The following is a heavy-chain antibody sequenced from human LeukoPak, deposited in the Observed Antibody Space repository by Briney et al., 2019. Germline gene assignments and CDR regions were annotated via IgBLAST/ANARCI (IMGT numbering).Heavy chain of an antibody. CDR3: TTGTRPMVRGVITEY. CDR1: GFTFSNVW. CDR2: ITSKRDGGTA. V-gene: IGHV3-15*01. Sequence: PGGSLRLSCAVTGFTFSNVWMSWVRQAPGKGLEWIAHITSKRDGGTADYAAPVKGRFTISRDDSKNTLYLQINSLKTEDTALYYCTTGTRPMVRGVITEYWGQGTLVTVSS. J-gene: IGHJ4*02. D-gene: IGHD3-10*01.